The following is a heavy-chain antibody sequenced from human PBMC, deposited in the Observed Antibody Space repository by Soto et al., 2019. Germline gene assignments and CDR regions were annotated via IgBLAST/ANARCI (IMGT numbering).Heavy chain of an antibody. CDR2: ISWNSCSI. Sequence: GGSLRLSCAASGFTFSSYGMHWVRQAPGKGLEWVSGISWNSCSIGYADSVKGRFTISRGNAKNSLYLQMNSLRAEDTALYYCAMSEYSSSWYVRGPFDYWGQGTLVTVSS. D-gene: IGHD6-13*01. CDR3: AMSEYSSSWYVRGPFDY. CDR1: GFTFSSYG. V-gene: IGHV3-9*01. J-gene: IGHJ4*02.